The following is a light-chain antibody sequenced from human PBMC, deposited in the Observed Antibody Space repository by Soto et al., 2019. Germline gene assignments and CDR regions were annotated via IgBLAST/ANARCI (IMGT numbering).Light chain of an antibody. V-gene: IGKV1-5*01. CDR2: DAS. J-gene: IGKJ5*01. CDR1: QRVGSW. CDR3: QQYLNLPIT. Sequence: DIQLTQSPSTLSASVGDTVTITCRASQRVGSWLAWYQQKPGKAPKLLIFDASNLETGVPSRFSGSGSGTDFTLTISSLQPEDIATYYCQQYLNLPITFGQGARLEIK.